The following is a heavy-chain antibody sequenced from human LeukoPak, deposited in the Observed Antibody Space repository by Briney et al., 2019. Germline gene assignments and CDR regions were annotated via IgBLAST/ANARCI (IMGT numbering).Heavy chain of an antibody. J-gene: IGHJ5*02. V-gene: IGHV3-23*01. CDR1: RFTFSGYA. Sequence: GGSLRLSCAASRFTFSGYAMYWVRQAPGRGLEWVSCIDASGVNTYYADSVKGRFTISRDNSRNTLYLQMNSLRAEDTAVYYCAKGSGSGWYGWFDPWGQGTLVTVSS. CDR3: AKGSGSGWYGWFDP. D-gene: IGHD6-19*01. CDR2: IDASGVNT.